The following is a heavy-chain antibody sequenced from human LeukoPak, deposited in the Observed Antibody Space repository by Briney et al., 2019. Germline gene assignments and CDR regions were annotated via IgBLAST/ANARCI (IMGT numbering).Heavy chain of an antibody. J-gene: IGHJ4*02. CDR3: ARQIGSSGYYLDGFDY. CDR1: GGSISSGSYY. D-gene: IGHD3-22*01. Sequence: PSETLSLTCTVSGGSISSGSYYWSWIRQPPGKGLEWIGSIYYSGSTYYNPSLKSRVTISVDTSKNQFSLKLSSVTAADTAVYYCARQIGSSGYYLDGFDYWGQGTLVTVPS. CDR2: IYYSGST. V-gene: IGHV4-39*01.